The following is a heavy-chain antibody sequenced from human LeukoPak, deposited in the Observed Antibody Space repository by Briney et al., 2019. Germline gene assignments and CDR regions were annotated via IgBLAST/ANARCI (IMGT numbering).Heavy chain of an antibody. J-gene: IGHJ6*02. CDR2: IYYRGST. Sequence: PSETLFLTCTVSGGSISSYYGSWIRQTPGKGLEWIGYIYYRGSTNYNPALKSRVTISLDASKNQFSLRLSSVTAADTAVYYCARSYDSRGYYYYDMDVWGQGTTVTVSS. CDR1: GGSISSYY. CDR3: ARSYDSRGYYYYDMDV. V-gene: IGHV4-59*13. D-gene: IGHD3-22*01.